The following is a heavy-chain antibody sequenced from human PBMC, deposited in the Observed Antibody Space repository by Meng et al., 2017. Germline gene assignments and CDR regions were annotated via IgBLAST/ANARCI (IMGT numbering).Heavy chain of an antibody. CDR3: ARDPSYSSSWYGSNVDYFDY. CDR2: INPNSGGT. D-gene: IGHD6-13*01. V-gene: IGHV1-2*06. Sequence: QGRLVQAGAEVKKPAALVKVSCKASGYTFTGYYMHWGRQAPGQGLEWMGRINPNSGGTNYAQKFQGRVTMTRDTSISTAYMELSRLRSDDTAVYYCARDPSYSSSWYGSNVDYFDYWGQGTLVTVSS. J-gene: IGHJ4*02. CDR1: GYTFTGYY.